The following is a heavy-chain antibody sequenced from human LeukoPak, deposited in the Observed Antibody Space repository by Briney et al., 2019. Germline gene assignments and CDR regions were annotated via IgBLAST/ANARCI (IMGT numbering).Heavy chain of an antibody. D-gene: IGHD2-15*01. CDR1: GGSISSDSW. Sequence: EPSETLSLTCAVSGGSISSDSWWSWVRQSPGKGLECIGEIFHRGSTTYNPSLKSRVTMSIDKSKNRFSLELTSVTAADTAMYFCARRGFCTGSSCSFALDFWGQGTLVIVSS. J-gene: IGHJ4*02. CDR2: IFHRGST. CDR3: ARRGFCTGSSCSFALDF. V-gene: IGHV4-4*02.